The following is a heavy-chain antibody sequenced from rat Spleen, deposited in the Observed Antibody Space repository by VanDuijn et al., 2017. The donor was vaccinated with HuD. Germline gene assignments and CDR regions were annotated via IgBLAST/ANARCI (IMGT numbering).Heavy chain of an antibody. D-gene: IGHD1-12*02. CDR2: MWSGGST. J-gene: IGHJ2*01. Sequence: VQLKESGPGLVQPSQTLSLTCTVSGFSLSNYGVIWVRQPPGKGLEWMGVMWSGGSTAYNSLLKSRLSISRDISKSQVFLKMNSLQTEDTATYFCARDRGSFDYWGQGVMVTVSS. CDR1: GFSLSNYG. CDR3: ARDRGSFDY. V-gene: IGHV2S63*01.